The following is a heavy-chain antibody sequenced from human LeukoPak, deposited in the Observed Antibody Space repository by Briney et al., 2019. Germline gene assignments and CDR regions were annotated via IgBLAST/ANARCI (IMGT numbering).Heavy chain of an antibody. J-gene: IGHJ5*02. D-gene: IGHD3-10*01. Sequence: GASVKVSCKTSGYTFTAYNIHWVRQAPGQGLEWMGWINTNTGNPTYAQGFTGRFVFSLDTSVSTAYLQISSLKAEDTAVYYCARDRLVLWFGNLNWFDPWGQGTLVTVSS. CDR3: ARDRLVLWFGNLNWFDP. CDR2: INTNTGNP. V-gene: IGHV7-4-1*02. CDR1: GYTFTAYN.